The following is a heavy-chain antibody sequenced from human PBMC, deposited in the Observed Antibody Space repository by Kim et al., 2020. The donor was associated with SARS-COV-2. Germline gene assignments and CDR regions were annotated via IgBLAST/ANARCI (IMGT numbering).Heavy chain of an antibody. J-gene: IGHJ4*02. D-gene: IGHD3-10*01. CDR1: GDSITYYY. Sequence: SETLSLTCTVSGDSITYYYCSWIRQLPGKGLEWLGYVYYGGNTNYNPSLKSRVTMSLDTSNNQFSLELTSMTPADTAVYYCARSAGRGSWRLFDYWGQGT. CDR2: VYYGGNT. V-gene: IGHV4-59*01. CDR3: ARSAGRGSWRLFDY.